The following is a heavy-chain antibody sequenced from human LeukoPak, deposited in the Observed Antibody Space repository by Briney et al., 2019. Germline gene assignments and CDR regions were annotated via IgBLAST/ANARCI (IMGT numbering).Heavy chain of an antibody. CDR1: GFAFSNNA. CDR2: ISGSGGST. J-gene: IGHJ4*02. D-gene: IGHD2-15*01. CDR3: AKYCSGGSCYSLFDY. Sequence: PGGSLRLSCAASGFAFSNNAMSWVRQAPGKGLEWVSAISGSGGSTYYADSVKGRFTISRDNSKNTLYLQMNSLRAEDTAVYYCAKYCSGGSCYSLFDYWGQGTLVTVSS. V-gene: IGHV3-23*01.